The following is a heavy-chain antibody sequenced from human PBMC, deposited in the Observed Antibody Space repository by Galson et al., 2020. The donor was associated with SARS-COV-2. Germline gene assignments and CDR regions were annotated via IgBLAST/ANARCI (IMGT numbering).Heavy chain of an antibody. CDR1: GYTFTDYY. Sequence: ASVKVSCKASGYTFTDYYIHWVRQAPGQGLEWMGWINPKSGGTNYAQKFEGRVTMTRDPSITTAYMELSRLRADDTAVYYCGRLRYYDVLTGYIVDVWGQGTMVTVSS. CDR2: INPKSGGT. CDR3: GRLRYYDVLTGYIVDV. J-gene: IGHJ6*02. D-gene: IGHD3-9*01. V-gene: IGHV1-2*02.